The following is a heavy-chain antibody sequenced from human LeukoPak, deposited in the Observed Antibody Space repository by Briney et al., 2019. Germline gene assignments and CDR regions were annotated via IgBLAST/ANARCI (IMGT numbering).Heavy chain of an antibody. CDR3: ARESGNDAFDI. CDR1: GFTFSSYG. V-gene: IGHV3-33*01. D-gene: IGHD3-10*01. CDR2: IWYDGSNK. J-gene: IGHJ3*02. Sequence: GGSLRLSCAASGFTFSSYGMHWVRQAPGKGLEWVAVIWYDGSNKYYADSVKGRFTISRDNSKNTLYLQMNGLRAEDTAVYYCARESGNDAFDIWGQGTMVTVSS.